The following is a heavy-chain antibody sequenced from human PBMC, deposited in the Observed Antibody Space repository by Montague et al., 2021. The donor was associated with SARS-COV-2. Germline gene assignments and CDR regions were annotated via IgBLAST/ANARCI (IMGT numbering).Heavy chain of an antibody. J-gene: IGHJ3*02. Sequence: SETLSLTCTVSGGSITRNYYWGWIRQPPGKGLEWVGNIYYSGTTFINPSLESRVTISVDATKNQFSLNSTSVTAADTAVYYCARPLVRGVPKAFDIWGQGALVIVSS. CDR2: IYYSGTT. CDR1: GGSITRNYY. CDR3: ARPLVRGVPKAFDI. D-gene: IGHD3-10*01. V-gene: IGHV4-39*01.